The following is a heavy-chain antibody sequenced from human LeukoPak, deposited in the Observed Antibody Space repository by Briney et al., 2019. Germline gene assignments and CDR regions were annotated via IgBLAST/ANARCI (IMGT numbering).Heavy chain of an antibody. CDR3: ARGLSLRYFDWSFY. D-gene: IGHD3-9*01. CDR1: GYTFTGYY. Sequence: ASVKVSCKASGYTFTGYYMHWVRQAPGQGLEWMGWINPNSGGTNYAQKFQGRVTMTRDTSISTAYMELSRLRSDDTAVYYCARGLSLRYFDWSFYWGQGTLVTVSS. CDR2: INPNSGGT. V-gene: IGHV1-2*02. J-gene: IGHJ4*02.